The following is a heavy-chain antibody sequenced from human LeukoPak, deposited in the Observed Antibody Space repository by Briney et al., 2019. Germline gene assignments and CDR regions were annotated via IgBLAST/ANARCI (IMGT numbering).Heavy chain of an antibody. CDR3: AREIREGLPYYDY. CDR1: GYTFTGYY. V-gene: IGHV1-2*02. CDR2: IKPDIGVT. J-gene: IGHJ4*02. D-gene: IGHD3-16*01. Sequence: ASVTVSCTTSGYTFTGYYIHWMRQAPGQGLEWMGWIKPDIGVTNSAQKFQGRVTMSRDTSITTVYMELSSLRSDDTAVYYCAREIREGLPYYDYWGQGTLVTVSS.